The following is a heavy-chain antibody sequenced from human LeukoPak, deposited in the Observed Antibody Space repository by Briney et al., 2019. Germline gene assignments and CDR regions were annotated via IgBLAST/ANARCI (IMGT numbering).Heavy chain of an antibody. CDR1: GGSISSNKW. D-gene: IGHD3-22*01. CDR3: ARGGVSRVITMIVVPKAGYFDY. CDR2: IYHSGST. V-gene: IGHV4-4*02. Sequence: SGTLSFTCAVSGGSISSNKWWGWVRQPPGKGLEWIGEIYHSGSTDYNPSLKSRVTISVDESKNQFSLKLSSVTAADTAVYYCARGGVSRVITMIVVPKAGYFDYWGQGTLVTVSS. J-gene: IGHJ4*02.